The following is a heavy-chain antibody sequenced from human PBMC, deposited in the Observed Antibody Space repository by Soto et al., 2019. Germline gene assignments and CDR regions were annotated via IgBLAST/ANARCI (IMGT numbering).Heavy chain of an antibody. J-gene: IGHJ4*02. D-gene: IGHD3-10*01. CDR1: GGSISSSNW. CDR3: ARVYYGSGSFYFDY. CDR2: IYHSGST. Sequence: QVQLQESGPGLVKPSGTLSLTCAVSGGSISSSNWRSWVRQPPGNGLEWIGEIYHSGSTNYNPSLKSRVTISVDKSKNQFSLKLSSVTAADTAVYYCARVYYGSGSFYFDYWGQGTLVTVSS. V-gene: IGHV4-4*02.